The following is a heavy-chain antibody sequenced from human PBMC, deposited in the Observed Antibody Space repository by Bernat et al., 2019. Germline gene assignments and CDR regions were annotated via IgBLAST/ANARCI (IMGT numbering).Heavy chain of an antibody. Sequence: QVQLVESGGGVVQPGRSLRLSCAASGFTFSSYGMHWVRQAPGKGLEWVAVIWYDGSNKYYADSVKGRFTISRDNSKNTLYLQMNSLRAEDTAVYYCARDSDSGYGGQVYWGQGTLVTVSS. CDR1: GFTFSSYG. J-gene: IGHJ4*02. CDR2: IWYDGSNK. D-gene: IGHD5-12*01. V-gene: IGHV3-33*01. CDR3: ARDSDSGYGGQVY.